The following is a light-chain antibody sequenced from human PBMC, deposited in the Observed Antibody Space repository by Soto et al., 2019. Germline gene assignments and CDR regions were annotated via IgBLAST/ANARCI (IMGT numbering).Light chain of an antibody. V-gene: IGKV1-9*01. CDR2: IAP. CDR1: QCIRNY. Sequence: DIQLTQSPSFLSASVGDRVTITCRASQCIRNYLAWYQQKPGRAPKLLIYIAPTLQSGVPSRFSGSYSGTEFTLTITSLQPEDFATYYCQQVNSYPITFGQGTRLEIK. CDR3: QQVNSYPIT. J-gene: IGKJ5*01.